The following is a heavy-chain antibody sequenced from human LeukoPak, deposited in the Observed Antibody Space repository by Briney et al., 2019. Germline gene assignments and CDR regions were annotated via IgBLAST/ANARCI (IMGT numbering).Heavy chain of an antibody. J-gene: IGHJ1*01. D-gene: IGHD3-22*01. Sequence: PSETLSLTCTVSGGFISSYYWSWIRQPPGKGLEWIGYIYYSGSTNYNPSLKSRVTISVDTSKNQFSLKLSSVTAADTAVYYCARVSRYYYDSSGYGAEYFQHWGQGTLVTVSS. CDR3: ARVSRYYYDSSGYGAEYFQH. CDR1: GGFISSYY. V-gene: IGHV4-59*01. CDR2: IYYSGST.